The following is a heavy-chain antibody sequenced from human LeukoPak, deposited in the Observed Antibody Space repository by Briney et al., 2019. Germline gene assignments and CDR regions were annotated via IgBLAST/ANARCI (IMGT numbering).Heavy chain of an antibody. V-gene: IGHV4-59*01. D-gene: IGHD3-10*01. CDR1: GGSISSYY. Sequence: SETLSLTCTVSGGSISSYYWSWMRQRPGKGLEWIGYIYYSGSTNYNPPLKSRVTISVDTSKNQFSLKLSSVAAADTAVYYCARGTDMVRFDYWGQGTLVTVSS. CDR3: ARGTDMVRFDY. CDR2: IYYSGST. J-gene: IGHJ4*02.